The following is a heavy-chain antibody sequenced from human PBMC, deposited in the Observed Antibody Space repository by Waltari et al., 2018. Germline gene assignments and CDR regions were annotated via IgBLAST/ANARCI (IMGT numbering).Heavy chain of an antibody. CDR3: ARDLAVAGYYYGMDV. J-gene: IGHJ6*02. Sequence: GQGLEWMGGIIPIFGTANYAQKFQGRVTITADESTSTAYMELSSLRSEDTAVYYCARDLAVAGYYYGMDVWGQGTTVTVSS. V-gene: IGHV1-69*01. CDR2: IIPIFGTA. D-gene: IGHD6-19*01.